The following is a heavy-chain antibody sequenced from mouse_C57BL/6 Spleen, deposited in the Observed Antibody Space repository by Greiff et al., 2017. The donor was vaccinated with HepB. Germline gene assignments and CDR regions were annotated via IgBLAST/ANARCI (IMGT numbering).Heavy chain of an antibody. J-gene: IGHJ4*01. D-gene: IGHD1-1*01. CDR2: IYPGSGST. CDR3: ARYTTVVPGYAMDY. Sequence: QVQLQQPGAELVKPGASVKMSCKASGYTFTSYWITWVKQRPGQGLEWIGDIYPGSGSTNYNEKFKSKATLTVDTTSSTAYMQLSSLTSEDSAVYYCARYTTVVPGYAMDYWGQGTSVTVSS. V-gene: IGHV1-55*01. CDR1: GYTFTSYW.